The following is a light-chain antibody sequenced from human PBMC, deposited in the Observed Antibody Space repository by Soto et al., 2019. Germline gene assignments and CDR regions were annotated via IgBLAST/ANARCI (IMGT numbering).Light chain of an antibody. J-gene: IGKJ4*01. V-gene: IGKV1-5*03. CDR1: QSISNL. Sequence: EIQRTQSPSTLSASVGYRCTITCRASQSISNLLAWYQQTPGKAPKLLIFKASTSQSGVPSSFSGSGSGTEFTLTISSLQSEDFAVYSCQQYNNWPLTFGGGTKVDI. CDR3: QQYNNWPLT. CDR2: KAS.